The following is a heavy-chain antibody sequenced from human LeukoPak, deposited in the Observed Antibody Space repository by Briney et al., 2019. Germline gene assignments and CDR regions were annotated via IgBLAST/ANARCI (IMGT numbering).Heavy chain of an antibody. Sequence: GGSLRLSCAASGFTFSSYGTHWVRQAPGKGLEWVAVIWYDGSNKYYADSVKGRFTISRDNSKNTLYLQMNSLRAEDTAVYYCAKSGRCSSTSCYSGRYYMDVWGKGTTVTVSS. V-gene: IGHV3-33*06. CDR2: IWYDGSNK. CDR3: AKSGRCSSTSCYSGRYYMDV. J-gene: IGHJ6*03. CDR1: GFTFSSYG. D-gene: IGHD2-2*01.